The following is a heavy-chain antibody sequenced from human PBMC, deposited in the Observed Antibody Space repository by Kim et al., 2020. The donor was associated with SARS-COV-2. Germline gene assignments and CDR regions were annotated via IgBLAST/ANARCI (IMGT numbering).Heavy chain of an antibody. D-gene: IGHD6-19*01. Sequence: SETLSLTCTVSGGSISSYYWSWIRQPPGKGLEWIGYIYYSGSTNYNPSLKSRVTISVDTSKNQFSLKLSSVTAADTAVYYCARVDSSGWPRPYYYYYYGMDVWGQGTTVTVSS. CDR3: ARVDSSGWPRPYYYYYYGMDV. J-gene: IGHJ6*02. V-gene: IGHV4-59*01. CDR1: GGSISSYY. CDR2: IYYSGST.